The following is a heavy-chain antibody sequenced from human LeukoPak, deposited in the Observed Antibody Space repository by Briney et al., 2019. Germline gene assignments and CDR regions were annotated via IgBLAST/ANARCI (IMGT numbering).Heavy chain of an antibody. CDR2: ISYDGSNK. D-gene: IGHD2-8*01. CDR1: GITFDSYG. Sequence: PGGSLRLSCAGSGITFDSYGMHWVRQAPGKGLEWVAVISYDGSNKYYADSVKGRFTISRDNSKNTLYLQMNSLRAEDTAVYYCAKDREMVYARDFDYWGQGTLVTVSS. CDR3: AKDREMVYARDFDY. J-gene: IGHJ4*02. V-gene: IGHV3-30*18.